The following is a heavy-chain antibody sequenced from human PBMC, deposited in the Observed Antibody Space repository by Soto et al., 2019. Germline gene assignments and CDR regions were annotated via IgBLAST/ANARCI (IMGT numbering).Heavy chain of an antibody. CDR1: GYTFTTFD. Sequence: QVQLVRSGAEVKKPGASVKVSCKASGYTFTTFDINWVRQAAGQGLEWMGWMNPNSGNTAYAPRFQGRVTLTRDNSISTAYLEVTSLGSDDTAVYYCARGGAVTNFYYYGLDVWGQGTTVTVSS. D-gene: IGHD4-17*01. CDR2: MNPNSGNT. CDR3: ARGGAVTNFYYYGLDV. J-gene: IGHJ6*02. V-gene: IGHV1-8*01.